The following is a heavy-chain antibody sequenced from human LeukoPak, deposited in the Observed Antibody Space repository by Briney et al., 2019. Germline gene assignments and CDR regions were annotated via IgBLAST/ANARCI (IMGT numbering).Heavy chain of an antibody. Sequence: GGSLRLSCAASGFTFSTYGMHWVRQAPGKGLEWVAFIRYDGSNRYYADSVKGRFTISRDNSKNTLYLQMNSLRAEDTALYYCAKDSGGSSYIDYWGQGTLVTVSS. CDR3: AKDSGGSSYIDY. D-gene: IGHD6-6*01. CDR2: IRYDGSNR. J-gene: IGHJ4*02. V-gene: IGHV3-30*02. CDR1: GFTFSTYG.